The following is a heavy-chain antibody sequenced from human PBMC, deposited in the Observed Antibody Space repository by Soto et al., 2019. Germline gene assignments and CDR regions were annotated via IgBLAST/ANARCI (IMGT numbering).Heavy chain of an antibody. CDR2: IWSDGNNK. CDR3: ARARSNSYYYGMDV. Sequence: PGGSLRLSCAASGFTFGNYGMHWVRQAPGKGLEWVALIWSDGNNKYYADSVKGRFTISRDNSKNTQSLQMNSLRAEDTAVYYCARARSNSYYYGMDVWGQGTTVTVSS. J-gene: IGHJ6*02. D-gene: IGHD4-4*01. V-gene: IGHV3-33*01. CDR1: GFTFGNYG.